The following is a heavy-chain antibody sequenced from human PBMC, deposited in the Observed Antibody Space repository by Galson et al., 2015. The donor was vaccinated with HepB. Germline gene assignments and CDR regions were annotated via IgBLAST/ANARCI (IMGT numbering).Heavy chain of an antibody. J-gene: IGHJ4*02. V-gene: IGHV3-23*01. D-gene: IGHD3-22*01. CDR2: ISGSGGAA. Sequence: SLRLSCAASGFTFSHYAMNWVRQAPGKGPEWVSSISGSGGAAYYADSVKGRFTVSRDNSKNTLYLQMDSLRADDTAVYYCAKRPYYDRGGPFDYWGQGTLVFVSS. CDR1: GFTFSHYA. CDR3: AKRPYYDRGGPFDY.